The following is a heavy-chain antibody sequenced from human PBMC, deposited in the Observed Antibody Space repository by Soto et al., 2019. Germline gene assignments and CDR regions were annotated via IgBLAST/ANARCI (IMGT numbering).Heavy chain of an antibody. Sequence: QVQLVQSGAEVKRPGASLMVSCKASGYTFTTYGFNWVRQAPGQGLEWMGWISPYNGDTNYAQNFQGRVTLTTDTSTSTAYMELRSLTSDDTAVYYCARTPRAQMIVLEAATRFDYWGQGTLVTVSS. CDR2: ISPYNGDT. CDR3: ARTPRAQMIVLEAATRFDY. V-gene: IGHV1-18*04. J-gene: IGHJ4*02. CDR1: GYTFTTYG. D-gene: IGHD2-15*01.